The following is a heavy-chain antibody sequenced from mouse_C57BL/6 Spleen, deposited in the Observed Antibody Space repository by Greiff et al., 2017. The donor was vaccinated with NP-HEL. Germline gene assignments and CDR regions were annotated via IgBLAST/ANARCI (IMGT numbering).Heavy chain of an antibody. CDR3: ARLTTVVASDY. CDR2: ISSGGSYT. J-gene: IGHJ2*01. V-gene: IGHV5-6*01. CDR1: GFTFSSYG. D-gene: IGHD1-1*01. Sequence: EVQVVESGGDLVKPGGSLKLSCAASGFTFSSYGMSWVRQTPDKRLEWVATISSGGSYTYYPDSVKGRFTISRDNAKNTLYLQMSSLKSENTAMYYCARLTTVVASDYWGQGTTLTVSS.